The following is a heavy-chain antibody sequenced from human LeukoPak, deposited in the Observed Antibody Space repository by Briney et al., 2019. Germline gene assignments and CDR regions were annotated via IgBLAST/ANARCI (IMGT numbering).Heavy chain of an antibody. V-gene: IGHV3-21*06. J-gene: IGHJ3*02. CDR1: GFSFSSYS. Sequence: GGSLRLSCAASGFSFSSYSMNLVRQAPGKGLEWVSSISSSSSYIYYADSVKGRFSISRDNAKNSLYLQMNSLRAEDTAVYYCARDFPYCNGGSCYSNAFDIWGQGTMVTVSS. CDR2: ISSSSSYI. D-gene: IGHD2-15*01. CDR3: ARDFPYCNGGSCYSNAFDI.